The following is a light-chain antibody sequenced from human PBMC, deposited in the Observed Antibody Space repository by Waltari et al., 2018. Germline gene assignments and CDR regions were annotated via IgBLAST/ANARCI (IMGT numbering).Light chain of an antibody. Sequence: CRTMQSVYSSYLAWYQQKPGQAPRLLIYGASNRATGIPDRFSGSGSGTDFALTISRLEPEDFALYYCQQYGTSPYTFGQGTKLEV. CDR3: QQYGTSPYT. CDR2: GAS. J-gene: IGKJ2*01. CDR1: QSVYSSY. V-gene: IGKV3-20*01.